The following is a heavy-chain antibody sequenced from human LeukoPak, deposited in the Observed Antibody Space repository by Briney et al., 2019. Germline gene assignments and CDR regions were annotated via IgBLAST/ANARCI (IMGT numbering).Heavy chain of an antibody. CDR3: VRNLTVTTREYYFDF. Sequence: GGSLRLSCAASGFTFSDFGMGAGRPAPEEGLGWVSSISGSSAYIWYADSVNRRFSISRDNAKNSLYLQMSSRRAEDTALYWWVRNLTVTTREYYFDFWGQGTLVTVPS. CDR1: GFTFSDFG. CDR2: ISGSSAYI. V-gene: IGHV3-21*01. D-gene: IGHD1-20*01. J-gene: IGHJ4*02.